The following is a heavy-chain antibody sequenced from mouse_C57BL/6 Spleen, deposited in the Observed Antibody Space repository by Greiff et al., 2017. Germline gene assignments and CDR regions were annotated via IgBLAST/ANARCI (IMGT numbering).Heavy chain of an antibody. CDR3: ARSGSIHYFDY. CDR1: GYTFTNYW. D-gene: IGHD1-1*01. V-gene: IGHV1-63*01. CDR2: IYPGSGYT. J-gene: IGHJ2*01. Sequence: VQLQQSGAELVRPGTSVKMSCKASGYTFTNYWIGWAKQRPGHGLEWIGDIYPGSGYTNYNEKFKGKATLTADKSSSTAYMQFSSLTSEDSAIYYCARSGSIHYFDYWGQGTTLTVSS.